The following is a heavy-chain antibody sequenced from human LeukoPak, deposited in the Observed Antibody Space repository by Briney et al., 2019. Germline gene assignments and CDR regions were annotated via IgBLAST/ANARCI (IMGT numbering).Heavy chain of an antibody. CDR2: INHSGST. V-gene: IGHV4-34*01. Sequence: SETLSLTCAVYGGSFSGYYWSWIRQPPGKGLEWIGEINHSGSTNYNPSLKSRVTISVDTSKNQFSLKLSSVTAADTAVYYCARAKLYGYWGQGTLVTVSS. D-gene: IGHD3-16*01. J-gene: IGHJ4*02. CDR1: GGSFSGYY. CDR3: ARAKLYGY.